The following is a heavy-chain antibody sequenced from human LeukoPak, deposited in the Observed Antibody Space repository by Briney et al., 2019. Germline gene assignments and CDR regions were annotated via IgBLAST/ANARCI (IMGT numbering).Heavy chain of an antibody. J-gene: IGHJ4*02. Sequence: ASVKVSCKASGGTFSSYAISWVRQAPGQGLEWMGRIIPIFGTANYAQKFQGRVTITTDESTSTAYMELSSLRSEGTAVYYCARGIERSSSWYYADYWGQGTLVTVSS. D-gene: IGHD6-13*01. CDR2: IIPIFGTA. V-gene: IGHV1-69*05. CDR3: ARGIERSSSWYYADY. CDR1: GGTFSSYA.